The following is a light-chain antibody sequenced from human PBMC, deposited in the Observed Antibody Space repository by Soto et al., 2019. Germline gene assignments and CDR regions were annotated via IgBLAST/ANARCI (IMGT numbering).Light chain of an antibody. J-gene: IGKJ4*01. CDR1: QSVSSY. CDR3: QQRSNWPPGLT. Sequence: EIVLTQSPATLYWSPGERATLSCRASQSVSSYLAWYQQKPGQAPRLLIYDASNRATGIPARFSGSGSGTDFTLTISSLEPEDFAVYYCQQRSNWPPGLTFGGGTKVEIK. CDR2: DAS. V-gene: IGKV3-11*01.